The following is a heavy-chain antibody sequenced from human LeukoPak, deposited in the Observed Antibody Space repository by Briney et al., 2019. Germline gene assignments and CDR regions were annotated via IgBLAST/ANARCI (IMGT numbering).Heavy chain of an antibody. D-gene: IGHD6-19*01. CDR3: ARDPRIAVAGTDFRGY. J-gene: IGHJ4*02. CDR2: INPNSGGT. CDR1: GYTFTSYG. V-gene: IGHV1-2*02. Sequence: VASVKVSCKASGYTFTSYGISWVRQAPGQGLEWMGWINPNSGGTNYAQKFQGRVTMTRDTSISTAYMELSRLRSDDTAVYYCARDPRIAVAGTDFRGYWGQGTLVTVSS.